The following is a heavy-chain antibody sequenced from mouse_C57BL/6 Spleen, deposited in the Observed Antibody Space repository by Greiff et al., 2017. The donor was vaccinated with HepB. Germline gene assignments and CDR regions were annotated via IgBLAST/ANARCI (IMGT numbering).Heavy chain of an antibody. J-gene: IGHJ2*01. D-gene: IGHD4-1*01. Sequence: EVKLMESGGGLVQPGGSMKLSCVASGFTFSNYWMNWVRQSPEKGLEWVAQIRLKSDNYATHYAASVKGRFTISRDDSKSSVYLQMNNLRAEDTGIYYCTVWDPYYFDYWGQGTTLTVSS. CDR3: TVWDPYYFDY. V-gene: IGHV6-3*01. CDR1: GFTFSNYW. CDR2: IRLKSDNYAT.